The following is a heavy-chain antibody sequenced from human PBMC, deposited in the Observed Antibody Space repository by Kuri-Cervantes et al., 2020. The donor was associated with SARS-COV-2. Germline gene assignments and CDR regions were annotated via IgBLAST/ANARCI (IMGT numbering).Heavy chain of an antibody. V-gene: IGHV4-39*01. J-gene: IGHJ6*02. CDR1: GGSISSSSYY. Sequence: SETLSLTCTVSGGSISSSSYYWGWNRQPPGKGLEWIGSIYYSGSTYYNPSLKSRVTISVDTSKNQFSLKLSSVTAADTAVYYCARQGCSSTSCYSMDVWGQGTTVTVSS. D-gene: IGHD2-2*02. CDR2: IYYSGST. CDR3: ARQGCSSTSCYSMDV.